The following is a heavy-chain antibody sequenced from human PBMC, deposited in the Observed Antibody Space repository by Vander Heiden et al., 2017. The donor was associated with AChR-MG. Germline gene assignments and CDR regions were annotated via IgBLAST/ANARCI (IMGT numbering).Heavy chain of an antibody. CDR1: GGSISSGCYY. V-gene: IGHV4-31*03. CDR3: ARVRGASSYYYGSSAYYVPDY. CDR2: IYYSGST. Sequence: QVQLQESGPGLVKPSQTLSLTCTVSGGSISSGCYYWSWIRQHPGKGLEWIGYIYYSGSTYYNPSLKSRVTISVDTSKNQFSLKLSSVTAADTAVYYCARVRGASSYYYGSSAYYVPDYWGQGTLVTVSS. D-gene: IGHD3-22*01. J-gene: IGHJ4*02.